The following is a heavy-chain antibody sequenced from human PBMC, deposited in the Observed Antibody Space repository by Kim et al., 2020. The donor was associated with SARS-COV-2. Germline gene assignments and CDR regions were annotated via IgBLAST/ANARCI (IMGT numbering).Heavy chain of an antibody. CDR3: ARDWYSRSWYRWFDP. V-gene: IGHV4-4*02. D-gene: IGHD6-13*01. J-gene: IGHJ5*02. Sequence: PSLKSRVTISVDKSKNQFSLKLSSVTAADTAVYYCARDWYSRSWYRWFDPWGQGTLVTVSS.